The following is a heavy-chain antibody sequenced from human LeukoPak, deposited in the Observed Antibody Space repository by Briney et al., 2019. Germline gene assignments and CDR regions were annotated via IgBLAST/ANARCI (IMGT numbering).Heavy chain of an antibody. CDR2: INHSGST. Sequence: PSETLSLTCAVYGGSFGGYYWSWIRQPPGKGLEWVGEINHSGSTNYNPSLKSRVTISVDTSKSQFSLKLSSVTAADTAVYYCARDYSTSSDWFDPWGQGTLVTVSS. CDR1: GGSFGGYY. D-gene: IGHD6-6*01. J-gene: IGHJ5*02. CDR3: ARDYSTSSDWFDP. V-gene: IGHV4-34*01.